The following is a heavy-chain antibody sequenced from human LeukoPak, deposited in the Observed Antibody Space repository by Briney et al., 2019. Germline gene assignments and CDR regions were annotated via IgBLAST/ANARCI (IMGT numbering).Heavy chain of an antibody. CDR3: ARGLLRGLENAFDI. J-gene: IGHJ3*02. D-gene: IGHD3-3*01. V-gene: IGHV3-21*01. CDR1: GFTFSTYS. Sequence: TGGSLRLSCAASGFTFSTYSMNWVRQAPGKGLEWVSSISRSSSYIYYADSVKGRFTISRDNAKNSLYLQMNSLRAEDTAVYYCARGLLRGLENAFDIWGQGTMVTVSS. CDR2: ISRSSSYI.